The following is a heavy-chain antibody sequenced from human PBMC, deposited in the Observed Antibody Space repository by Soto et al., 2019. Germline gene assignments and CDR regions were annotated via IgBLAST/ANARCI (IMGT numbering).Heavy chain of an antibody. D-gene: IGHD2-21*02. CDR1: GFTFSSYA. CDR2: ITDTGGTT. CDR3: ARDIVLVTSTFDY. J-gene: IGHJ4*02. V-gene: IGHV3-23*01. Sequence: GGSLRLSCAASGFTFSSYAMSWVRQSPGKGLDWVSAITDTGGTTYYADSVKGRFTISRDNSKNTLYLQMNSLRAEDTAMYYCARDIVLVTSTFDYWGQGTLVTVSS.